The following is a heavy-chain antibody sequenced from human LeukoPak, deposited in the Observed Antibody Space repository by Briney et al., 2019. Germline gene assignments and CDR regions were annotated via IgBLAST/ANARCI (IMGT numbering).Heavy chain of an antibody. D-gene: IGHD2-2*01. CDR3: ARACSSTSCYRGNWFDP. Sequence: ASVKVSCKTSGYTFTSYFMHWVRQATGQGLEWMGWMNPNSGNTGYAQKFQGRVTMTRNTSISTAYMELSSLRSEDTAVYYCARACSSTSCYRGNWFDPWGQGTLVTVSS. CDR2: MNPNSGNT. J-gene: IGHJ5*02. CDR1: GYTFTSYF. V-gene: IGHV1-8*02.